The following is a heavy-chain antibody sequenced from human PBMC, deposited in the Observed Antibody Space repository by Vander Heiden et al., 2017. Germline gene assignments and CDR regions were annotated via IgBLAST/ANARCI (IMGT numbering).Heavy chain of an antibody. D-gene: IGHD6-13*01. CDR1: GFTFSSYS. CDR3: ARDAGYSSSWYGY. V-gene: IGHV3-48*02. J-gene: IGHJ5*01. Sequence: EVQLVESGGGLVQPGGSLRLSCAASGFTFSSYSMNWVRQAPGKGLEWVSYISSSSSTIYYADAVKGRFTISRDNAKNSLYLQMKRMRDEDTAVYYCARDAGYSSSWYGYWGHGTLVTVSS. CDR2: ISSSSSTI.